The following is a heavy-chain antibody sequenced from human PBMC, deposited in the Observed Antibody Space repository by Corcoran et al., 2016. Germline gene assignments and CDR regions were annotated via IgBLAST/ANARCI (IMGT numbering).Heavy chain of an antibody. D-gene: IGHD2-2*01. CDR1: GFTFSNYG. CDR2: IGNDGGKK. J-gene: IGHJ6*02. Sequence: QVQVEESGGGVVQPGGSLILSCAASGFTFSNYGMHWVRQAPGKGLEGVEFIGNDGGKKYYADSVKGRFTISRDTSESTLYLQMNSLRAEDTAVYHCARHLWGPDCSSPSCSHMDVWGQGTTVTVSS. CDR3: ARHLWGPDCSSPSCSHMDV. V-gene: IGHV3-30*02.